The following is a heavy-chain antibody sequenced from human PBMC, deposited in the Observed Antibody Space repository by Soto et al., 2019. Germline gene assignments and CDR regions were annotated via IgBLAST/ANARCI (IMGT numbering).Heavy chain of an antibody. Sequence: GGSLRLSCAASGFTFSSYGMHWVRQAPGKGLEWVAVIWYDGSNKYYADSVKGRFTISRDNSKNTLYLQMNSLRAEDTAVYYCARDLDGGSYGGYWGQGTLVTVSS. D-gene: IGHD1-26*01. CDR1: GFTFSSYG. CDR3: ARDLDGGSYGGY. V-gene: IGHV3-33*01. CDR2: IWYDGSNK. J-gene: IGHJ4*02.